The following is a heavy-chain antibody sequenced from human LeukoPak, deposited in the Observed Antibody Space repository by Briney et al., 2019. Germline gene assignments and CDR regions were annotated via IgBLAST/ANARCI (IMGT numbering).Heavy chain of an antibody. D-gene: IGHD3-10*01. CDR2: INPNSGGT. J-gene: IGHJ6*03. Sequence: ASVKVSCKASGYTFTGYYMHSVRQAPGQGLEWMGWINPNSGGTNYAQKFQGRVTMTRDTSISTAYMELSRLRSDDTAVYYCARGERYYGSGSPDYYYYYMDVWGKGTTVTISS. V-gene: IGHV1-2*02. CDR1: GYTFTGYY. CDR3: ARGERYYGSGSPDYYYYYMDV.